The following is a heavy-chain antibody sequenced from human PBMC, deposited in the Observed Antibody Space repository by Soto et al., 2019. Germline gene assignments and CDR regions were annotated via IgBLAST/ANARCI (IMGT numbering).Heavy chain of an antibody. CDR2: ISGGGGST. CDR1: GFTFSSYA. V-gene: IGHV3-23*01. J-gene: IGHJ6*02. CDR3: AXDRTTVDYHYGMDV. D-gene: IGHD4-17*01. Sequence: EVQLLESGGGLVQPGGSLRLSCAASGFTFSSYAMTWVRQAPGKGLEWVSGISGGGGSTYYADSVKGRFTISRDNSKNTLFLQMNSLRAEDTAVYYCAXDRTTVDYHYGMDVWGQGTTVTVSS.